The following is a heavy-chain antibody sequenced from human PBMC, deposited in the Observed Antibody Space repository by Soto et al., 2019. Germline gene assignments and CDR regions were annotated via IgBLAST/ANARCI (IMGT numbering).Heavy chain of an antibody. CDR3: ARRPRGYSGYDPIDH. Sequence: AAVKVSFKASGYTFTSYGISWVRQAPGQGLEWMGWISAYNGNTNYAQKLQGRVTMTTDTSTSTAYMELRSLRSDDTAVYYCARRPRGYSGYDPIDHWGQGTLVTVSS. V-gene: IGHV1-18*01. J-gene: IGHJ4*02. CDR1: GYTFTSYG. D-gene: IGHD5-12*01. CDR2: ISAYNGNT.